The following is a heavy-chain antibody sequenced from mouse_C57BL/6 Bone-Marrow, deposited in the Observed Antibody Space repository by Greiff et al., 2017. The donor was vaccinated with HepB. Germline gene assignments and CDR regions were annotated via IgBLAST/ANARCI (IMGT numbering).Heavy chain of an antibody. D-gene: IGHD2-1*01. CDR3: YGNSFAY. V-gene: IGHV6-3*01. Sequence: EVKVEESGGGLVQPGGSMKLSCVASGFTFSNYWMNWVRQSPEKGLEWVAQIRLKSDNYATHYAESVKGRFTIPRDDSKSSVYLQMNNLRAEDTGIYYCYGNSFAYWGQGTLVTVSA. J-gene: IGHJ3*01. CDR2: IRLKSDNYAT. CDR1: GFTFSNYW.